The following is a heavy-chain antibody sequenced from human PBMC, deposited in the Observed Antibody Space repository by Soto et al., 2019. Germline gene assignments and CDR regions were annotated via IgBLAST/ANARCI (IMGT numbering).Heavy chain of an antibody. D-gene: IGHD3-22*01. V-gene: IGHV3-48*02. CDR3: ARVITPEFDY. Sequence: EVKLVESGGALVQPGESLRLSCAASGFTFSFYGMTWVRQAPGKGLEWVSYISSTSSTTYYTDSVKGRFTISRDNAKNSLYLQMNSLRDDDTAIYYCARVITPEFDYWGQGTLVTVSS. J-gene: IGHJ4*02. CDR2: ISSTSSTT. CDR1: GFTFSFYG.